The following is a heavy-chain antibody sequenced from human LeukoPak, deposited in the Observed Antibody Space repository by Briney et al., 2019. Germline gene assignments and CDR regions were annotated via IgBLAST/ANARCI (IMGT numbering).Heavy chain of an antibody. CDR3: ARDPDSSSWYKYFQH. Sequence: PGGSLRLSCAASGFTFDDYAMHWVRQAPGKGLEWVSSISISSDYIYYADSVKGRFTISRDNAKNSLYLQMDSLRAEDTAVYYCARDPDSSSWYKYFQHWGQGTLVTVSS. CDR2: ISISSDYI. CDR1: GFTFDDYA. D-gene: IGHD6-13*01. V-gene: IGHV3-21*04. J-gene: IGHJ1*01.